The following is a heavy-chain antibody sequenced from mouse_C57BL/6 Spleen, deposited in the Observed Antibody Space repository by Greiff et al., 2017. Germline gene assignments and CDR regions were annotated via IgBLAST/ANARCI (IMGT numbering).Heavy chain of an antibody. J-gene: IGHJ4*01. CDR2: IWRGGST. CDR3: ARILYDGFAMDY. V-gene: IGHV2-5*01. Sequence: VQLVESGPGLVQPSQSLSITCTVSGFSLTSYGVHWVRQSPGKGLEWLGVIWRGGSTDYNAAFMSRLSITKDNSKSQVFFKMNSLQADDTAIYYCARILYDGFAMDYWGQGTSVTVSS. CDR1: GFSLTSYG. D-gene: IGHD2-3*01.